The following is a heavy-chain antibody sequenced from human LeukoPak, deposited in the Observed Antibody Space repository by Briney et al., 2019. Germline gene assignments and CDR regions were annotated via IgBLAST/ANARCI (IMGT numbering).Heavy chain of an antibody. J-gene: IGHJ6*02. CDR1: GGSFSGYY. CDR3: ARGPGDSSTYYCRPRYDYSAMDV. Sequence: PSETLSLTCAVYGGSFSGYYWSWIRQSPGKGLDWIGEINRSGSTDYNPSLKSRVTISLDTSKNHFSLHLSSVTAADTAVYYCARGPGDSSTYYCRPRYDYSAMDVWGQGTTVTVSS. V-gene: IGHV4-34*01. D-gene: IGHD3-22*01. CDR2: INRSGST.